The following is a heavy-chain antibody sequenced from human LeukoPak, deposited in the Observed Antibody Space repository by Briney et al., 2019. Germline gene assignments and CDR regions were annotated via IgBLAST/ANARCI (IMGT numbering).Heavy chain of an antibody. CDR2: IYYSGST. V-gene: IGHV4-59*01. D-gene: IGHD2-15*01. Sequence: PSETLSLACTVSGGSISSYYWSWLRQPPGKGLEGVGYIYYSGSTNYNPSLKSRVTISVDTSKNQFSLKLSSVTAADTAVYYCARVSLGYCSGGSCYSLDVWGKGTTVTVSS. CDR3: ARVSLGYCSGGSCYSLDV. CDR1: GGSISSYY. J-gene: IGHJ6*04.